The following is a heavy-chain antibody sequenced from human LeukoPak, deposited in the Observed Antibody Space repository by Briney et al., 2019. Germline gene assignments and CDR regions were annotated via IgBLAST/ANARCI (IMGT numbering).Heavy chain of an antibody. J-gene: IGHJ1*01. CDR1: GGSFSGYY. V-gene: IGHV4-34*01. D-gene: IGHD2-15*01. Sequence: SETLSLTCAVYGGSFSGYYWSWIRQPPGKGLEWIGEINHSGSTNYNPSLKSRVTISVDTSKNQFSLKLSSVTAADTAVYYCARPVCSGGSCKYFQHWGQGTLVTVSS. CDR3: ARPVCSGGSCKYFQH. CDR2: INHSGST.